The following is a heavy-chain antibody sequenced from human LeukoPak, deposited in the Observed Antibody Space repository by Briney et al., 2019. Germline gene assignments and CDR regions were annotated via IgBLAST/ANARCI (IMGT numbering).Heavy chain of an antibody. V-gene: IGHV3-9*01. CDR3: AKDFYPLMTTVTQGDY. Sequence: GRSLRLSCAASGFTFDDYAMHWVRQAPGKGLEWVSGISWNSGSIGYADSVKGRFTISRDNAKNTLYLQMNSLRAEDTAVYYCAKDFYPLMTTVTQGDYWGQGTLVTVSS. J-gene: IGHJ4*02. CDR1: GFTFDDYA. D-gene: IGHD4-17*01. CDR2: ISWNSGSI.